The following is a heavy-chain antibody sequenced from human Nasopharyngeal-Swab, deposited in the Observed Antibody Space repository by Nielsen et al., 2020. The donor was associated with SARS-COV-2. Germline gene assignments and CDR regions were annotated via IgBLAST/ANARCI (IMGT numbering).Heavy chain of an antibody. CDR2: INHSGST. CDR1: GGSFTSYY. D-gene: IGHD2-2*01. CDR3: ARGLSGVVPAPILGLGPFYSYYYMDV. Sequence: SETLSLTCIVYGGSFTSYYWGWIRQLPGKALEWIAEINHSGSTHYNPSLKSRVTMSVDTSKNQFSLKLTSVTAADTAVYYCARGLSGVVPAPILGLGPFYSYYYMDVWGKGTTVTVSS. V-gene: IGHV4-34*01. J-gene: IGHJ6*03.